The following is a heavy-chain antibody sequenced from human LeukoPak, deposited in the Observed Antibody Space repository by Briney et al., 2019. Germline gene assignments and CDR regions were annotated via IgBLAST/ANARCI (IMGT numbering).Heavy chain of an antibody. Sequence: GGSLRLSCAASGFTFSSYAMSWVRQAPGKGLEWVSAISGSGGSTYYADSVRGQFSISRDNSKDTLYLQMSSLRAEDTAVYYCVKGVSGAYSKYFQYWGQGTLVTVSS. CDR3: VKGVSGAYSKYFQY. D-gene: IGHD2-15*01. J-gene: IGHJ1*01. CDR2: ISGSGGST. V-gene: IGHV3-23*01. CDR1: GFTFSSYA.